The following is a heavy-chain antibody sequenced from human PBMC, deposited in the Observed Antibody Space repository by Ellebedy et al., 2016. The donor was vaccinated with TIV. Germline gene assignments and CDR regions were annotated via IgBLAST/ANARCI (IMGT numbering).Heavy chain of an antibody. J-gene: IGHJ4*02. Sequence: MPGGSLRLSCTVSGGSISSYYWSWIRQPPGKGLEWIGYIYYSGSTNYNPSLKSRVTISVDTSKNQFSLKLSSVTAADTAVYYCARLVVVAAKTSWGQGTLVTVSS. V-gene: IGHV4-59*12. D-gene: IGHD2-15*01. CDR3: ARLVVVAAKTS. CDR1: GGSISSYY. CDR2: IYYSGST.